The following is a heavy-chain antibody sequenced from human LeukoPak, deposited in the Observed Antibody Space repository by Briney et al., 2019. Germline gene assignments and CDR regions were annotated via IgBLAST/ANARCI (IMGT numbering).Heavy chain of an antibody. J-gene: IGHJ5*02. CDR3: ARDPHNYYDSSGYSADP. V-gene: IGHV4-4*02. D-gene: IGHD3-22*01. CDR2: IYHSGST. CDR1: GGSISSSNW. Sequence: PSETLSLTCAVSGGSISSSNWWSWVRQPPGKGLEWIGEIYHSGSTNYNPSLKSRVTISVDKSKNQFSLKLSSVTAADTAVYYCARDPHNYYDSSGYSADPWGQGTLVTVSS.